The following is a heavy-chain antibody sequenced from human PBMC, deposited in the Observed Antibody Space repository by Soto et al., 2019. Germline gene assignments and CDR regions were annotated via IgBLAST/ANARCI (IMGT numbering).Heavy chain of an antibody. CDR1: GYTFSNYE. J-gene: IGHJ4*02. Sequence: ASVKVSCKASGYTFSNYEINCVRQSSLQGLEWMGRMNPNDGNTGYAQNLQGRVSMTRNTSINTAYMELSSLRSDDTAVYYCARGPRESGEWLLFDYWGQGALVTVSS. CDR3: ARGPRESGEWLLFDY. V-gene: IGHV1-8*01. D-gene: IGHD3-3*01. CDR2: MNPNDGNT.